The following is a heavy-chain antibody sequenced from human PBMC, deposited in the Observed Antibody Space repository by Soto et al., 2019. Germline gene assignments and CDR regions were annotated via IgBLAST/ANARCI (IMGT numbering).Heavy chain of an antibody. CDR3: ARDKDYYDSSGYSHYFDY. Sequence: QVQLQESGPGLVKPSETLSLTCTVSGGSVSSGSYYWSWIRQPPGKGLEWIGYIYYSGSTNYNPSLKSRVTISVDTSKNQFSLKLSSVTAADTAVYYCARDKDYYDSSGYSHYFDYWGQGTLVTVSS. J-gene: IGHJ4*02. CDR2: IYYSGST. D-gene: IGHD3-22*01. V-gene: IGHV4-61*01. CDR1: GGSVSSGSYY.